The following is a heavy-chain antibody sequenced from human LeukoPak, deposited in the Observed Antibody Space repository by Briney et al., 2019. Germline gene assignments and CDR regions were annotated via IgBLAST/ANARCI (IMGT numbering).Heavy chain of an antibody. V-gene: IGHV1-69*05. CDR2: IIPIFGTA. J-gene: IGHJ4*02. Sequence: GASVKVSCKASGYTFTSYYMHWVRQAPGQGLEWMGGIIPIFGTANYAQKFQGRVTITTDESTSTAYMELSSLRSEDTAVYYCARFGGDYPAPYYFDYWGQGTLVTVSS. CDR1: GYTFTSYY. D-gene: IGHD4-17*01. CDR3: ARFGGDYPAPYYFDY.